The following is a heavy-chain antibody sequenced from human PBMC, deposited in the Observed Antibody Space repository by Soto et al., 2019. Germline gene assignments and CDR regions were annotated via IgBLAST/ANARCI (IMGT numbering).Heavy chain of an antibody. J-gene: IGHJ6*02. Sequence: GGSLRLSCAASGFTFSSYGMHWVRQAPGKGLEWVAVISYDGSNKYYADSVKGRFTISRDNAKKSLYLQMNSLRAEDTAVYYCARDRVLRFLEWLPYYGMDVWGQGTTVTVSS. CDR2: ISYDGSNK. V-gene: IGHV3-30*03. CDR1: GFTFSSYG. CDR3: ARDRVLRFLEWLPYYGMDV. D-gene: IGHD3-3*01.